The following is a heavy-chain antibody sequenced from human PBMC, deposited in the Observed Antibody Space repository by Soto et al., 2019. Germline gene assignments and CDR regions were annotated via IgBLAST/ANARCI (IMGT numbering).Heavy chain of an antibody. J-gene: IGHJ3*01. V-gene: IGHV1-69*12. CDR3: ARGHVFGGNSDAFEV. D-gene: IGHD2-15*01. Sequence: QVQLVQSGAEVKKPGSSVKVSCKASGGSFSREAINWVRQAPGQGPEWMGGILPIFGTADYAQKFQGRVTTTAEARPTTECMRPSRPRSADTSVYFCARGHVFGGNSDAFEVWGQGTMVTVTS. CDR1: GGSFSREA. CDR2: ILPIFGTA.